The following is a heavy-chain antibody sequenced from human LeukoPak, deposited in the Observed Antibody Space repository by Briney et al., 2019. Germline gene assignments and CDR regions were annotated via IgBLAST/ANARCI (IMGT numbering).Heavy chain of an antibody. CDR2: IYPGDPDT. CDR1: GYSFTSYW. J-gene: IGHJ5*02. CDR3: ARITMVRGVILNWFDP. V-gene: IGHV5-51*01. Sequence: GESLKISCKGSGYSFTSYWIGWVRQMPGKGLEWMGIIYPGDPDTRYSPSFQGQVTISADKSISTAYLQWSSLKASDTAMYYCARITMVRGVILNWFDPWGQGTLVTVPS. D-gene: IGHD3-10*01.